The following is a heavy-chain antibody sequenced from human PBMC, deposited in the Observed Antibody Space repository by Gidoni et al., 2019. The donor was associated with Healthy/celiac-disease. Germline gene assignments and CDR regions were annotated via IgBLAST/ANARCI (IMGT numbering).Heavy chain of an antibody. D-gene: IGHD5-18*01. CDR3: ARDEVYTAMGKPYYYYGMDV. Sequence: QVQLVQSGAEVKKPGSSVKVSCKASGGTFSSYAISWVRQAPGQGLEWMGGIIPIVGTANYAQKFQGRVTITADESTSTAYMELSSLRSEDTAVYYGARDEVYTAMGKPYYYYGMDVWGQGTTVTVSS. CDR2: IIPIVGTA. V-gene: IGHV1-69*01. J-gene: IGHJ6*02. CDR1: GGTFSSYA.